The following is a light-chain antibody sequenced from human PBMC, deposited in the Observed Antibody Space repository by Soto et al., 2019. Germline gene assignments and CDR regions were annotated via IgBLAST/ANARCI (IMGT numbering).Light chain of an antibody. Sequence: QSVLTQTPSVSGAPGQRVTISCTGRSSNIGAGYDVHWYQHLPGTAPKLLIYGTTNRPSEVPDRFSGSKSGISASLAITGLQAEDEADYYCHSYDSSLSASVFGAGTKVTVL. CDR3: HSYDSSLSASV. V-gene: IGLV1-40*01. J-gene: IGLJ1*01. CDR1: SSNIGAGYD. CDR2: GTT.